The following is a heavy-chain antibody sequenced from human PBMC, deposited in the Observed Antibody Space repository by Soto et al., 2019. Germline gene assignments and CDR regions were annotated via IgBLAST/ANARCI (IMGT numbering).Heavy chain of an antibody. J-gene: IGHJ5*02. CDR2: FNPGGTP. V-gene: IGHV4-34*01. Sequence: QVQLQQWGAGLLKPSETLSLTCSVSGGSLSGFFWSWVRQPPGKGLQWIGEFNPGGTPTYRPSLKTRLTVSVDKSKSEVSLKLTSVTAADAGVYFCASSAASFGGASYLGAWGQGTLVTVSS. CDR3: ASSAASFGGASYLGA. CDR1: GGSLSGFF. D-gene: IGHD1-26*01.